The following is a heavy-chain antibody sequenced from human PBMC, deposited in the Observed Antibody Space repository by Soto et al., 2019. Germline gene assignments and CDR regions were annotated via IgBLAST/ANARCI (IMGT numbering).Heavy chain of an antibody. Sequence: QITLKESGPTLVKPTQTLTLTCTFSGFSLSTSGVGVGWIRQPPGKALEWLAVIYWDDDKRYSPSLKNGLAITKDTSKNQVVLTMTNMDPVDTATYFCARNVGGRTWFDPWGQGTLVTVSS. D-gene: IGHD3-16*01. J-gene: IGHJ5*02. V-gene: IGHV2-5*02. CDR2: IYWDDDK. CDR3: ARNVGGRTWFDP. CDR1: GFSLSTSGVG.